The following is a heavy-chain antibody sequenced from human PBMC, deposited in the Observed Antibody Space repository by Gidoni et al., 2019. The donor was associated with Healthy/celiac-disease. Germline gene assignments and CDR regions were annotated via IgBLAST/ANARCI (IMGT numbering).Heavy chain of an antibody. D-gene: IGHD3-10*01. CDR2: IYPGDSYT. CDR3: ARRGYYGSGSYLRGDAFDI. J-gene: IGHJ3*02. V-gene: IGHV5-51*01. CDR1: GYSFTSSW. Sequence: EVQLVQSGAEVKKPGESLKISCKGSGYSFTSSWNGWVRQMPGRGLEWMGIIYPGDSYTRYSPSFQGQVTISADKSISTAYLQWSSLKASDTAMYYCARRGYYGSGSYLRGDAFDIWGQGTMVTVSS.